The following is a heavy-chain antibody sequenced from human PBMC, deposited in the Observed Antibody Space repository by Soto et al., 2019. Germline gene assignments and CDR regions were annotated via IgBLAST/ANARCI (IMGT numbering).Heavy chain of an antibody. J-gene: IGHJ4*02. V-gene: IGHV3-30*18. Sequence: GGSLRLSCAASGFTFSSYGMQWVRQAPGKGLEWVAVISYDGSNKYYADSEKGRFTISRDNSKNTLYLQMNSLRAEDTAVYYCAKDGGPYSSSPEDYFDYWGQGTLVTVSS. CDR2: ISYDGSNK. CDR1: GFTFSSYG. D-gene: IGHD6-13*01. CDR3: AKDGGPYSSSPEDYFDY.